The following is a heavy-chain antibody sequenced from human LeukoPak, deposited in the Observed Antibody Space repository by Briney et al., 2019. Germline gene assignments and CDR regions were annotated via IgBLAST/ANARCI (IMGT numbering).Heavy chain of an antibody. V-gene: IGHV3-48*04. CDR2: ITSSSSSM. CDR3: ARVSGSYGDSAY. J-gene: IGHJ4*02. Sequence: GGSLRLSCAASGFTFSSFSMNWVRQAPGKGLEWISYITSSSSSMYYADSVKGRFTISRDNAKNSLYLQMNSLRAEDTAVYYCARVSGSYGDSAYWGQGTLVTVSS. CDR1: GFTFSSFS. D-gene: IGHD1-26*01.